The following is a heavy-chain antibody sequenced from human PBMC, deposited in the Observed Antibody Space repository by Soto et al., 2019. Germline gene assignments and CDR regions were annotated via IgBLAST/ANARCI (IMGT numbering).Heavy chain of an antibody. V-gene: IGHV4-59*08. CDR3: ARRYGVYFDY. CDR2: IYYSGST. Sequence: QVQLQESGPGLVKPSETLSLTCTVSGGSISSYYWSWIRQPPGKGLEWIGYIYYSGSTNYNPSLKSRFTISVDTSKNQFSLKLSSVTAADTAVYYCARRYGVYFDYWGQGTLVTVSS. J-gene: IGHJ4*02. CDR1: GGSISSYY. D-gene: IGHD4-17*01.